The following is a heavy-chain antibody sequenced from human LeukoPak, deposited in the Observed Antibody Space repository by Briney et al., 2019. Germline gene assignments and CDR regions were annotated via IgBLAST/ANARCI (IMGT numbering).Heavy chain of an antibody. CDR3: ARAQLLWFGELSWRAFDI. Sequence: SVKVSCKASGYTFTSYGISWVRQAPGQGLEWMGWISAYNGNTNYAQKLQGRVTMTTDTSTSTAYMELRSLRSDDTAVYYCARAQLLWFGELSWRAFDIWGQGTMVTVSS. CDR2: ISAYNGNT. CDR1: GYTFTSYG. D-gene: IGHD3-10*01. J-gene: IGHJ3*02. V-gene: IGHV1-18*01.